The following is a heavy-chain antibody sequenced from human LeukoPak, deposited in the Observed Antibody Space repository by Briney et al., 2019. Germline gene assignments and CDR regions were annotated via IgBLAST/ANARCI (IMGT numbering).Heavy chain of an antibody. Sequence: SETLSLTCAVYGGTFSGYYWSWIRQPPGKGLEWIGEVNHSGSTNYNPSLKSRVTISVDKSKNQFSLKLSSVTAADSAVYYCALGWLRYFDYWGKGTLVSVPS. CDR2: VNHSGST. D-gene: IGHD5-18*01. CDR3: ALGWLRYFDY. CDR1: GGTFSGYY. J-gene: IGHJ4*02. V-gene: IGHV4-34*08.